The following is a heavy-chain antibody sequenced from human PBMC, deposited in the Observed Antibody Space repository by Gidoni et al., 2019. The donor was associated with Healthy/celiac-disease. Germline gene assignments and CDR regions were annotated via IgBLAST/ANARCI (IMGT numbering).Heavy chain of an antibody. V-gene: IGHV1-18*04. D-gene: IGHD3-10*01. Sequence: QVQLVQSGDGVQKPGASARDSRKSSGSTFTSCGISWVRQAPGQGLEWMGWISAYNGNTNYAQKLQSRVTMTTDTSTGTAHMGLRSLRSDDTAVYYCARGGPRGGRGLDYWGQGTLVTVSS. CDR1: GSTFTSCG. J-gene: IGHJ4*02. CDR2: ISAYNGNT. CDR3: ARGGPRGGRGLDY.